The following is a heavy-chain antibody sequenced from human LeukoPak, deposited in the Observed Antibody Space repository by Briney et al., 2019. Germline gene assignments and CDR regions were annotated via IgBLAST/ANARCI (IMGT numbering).Heavy chain of an antibody. V-gene: IGHV3-23*01. CDR1: GFTFSTYA. CDR3: ARDSPKFRWLAPTGDAFDI. D-gene: IGHD5-24*01. Sequence: GGSLRLFCAASGFTFSTYAMSWARRAPGKGRECVSDISGCGGSTYYADSVEGRFTISRDNSKNTLYLQMNSLRAEDTAVYYCARDSPKFRWLAPTGDAFDIWGQGTMVTVSS. J-gene: IGHJ3*02. CDR2: ISGCGGST.